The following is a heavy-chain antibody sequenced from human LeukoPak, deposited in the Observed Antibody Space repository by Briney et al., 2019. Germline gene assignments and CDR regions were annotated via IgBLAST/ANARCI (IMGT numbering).Heavy chain of an antibody. CDR1: GFAFSSYE. CDR2: ISSSGSTI. J-gene: IGHJ4*02. D-gene: IGHD2-15*01. Sequence: GGSLRLSCAASGFAFSSYEMNWVRQAPGKGLEWVSYISSSGSTIYYADSVKGRFTISRDNAKNSLYLQMNSLRAEDTAVYYCARIHSAGLDYWGQGTLVTVSS. V-gene: IGHV3-48*03. CDR3: ARIHSAGLDY.